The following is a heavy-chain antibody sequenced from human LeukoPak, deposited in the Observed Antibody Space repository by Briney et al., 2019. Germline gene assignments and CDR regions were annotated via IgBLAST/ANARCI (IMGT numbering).Heavy chain of an antibody. J-gene: IGHJ5*02. CDR2: IKQDGREI. CDR3: ARDSSSWSGDNWFDP. CDR1: GFTLSSYW. V-gene: IGHV3-7*01. Sequence: GGSLRLSCAASGFTLSSYWMSWVRQAPGKGLEWVANIKQDGREIYYVDSVKGRFTISRGNAKNSLYLQMNSLRAEDTAVYYCARDSSSWSGDNWFDPWGQGTLVTVSS. D-gene: IGHD6-13*01.